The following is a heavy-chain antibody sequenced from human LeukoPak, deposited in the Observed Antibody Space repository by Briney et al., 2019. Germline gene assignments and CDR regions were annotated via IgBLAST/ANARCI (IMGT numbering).Heavy chain of an antibody. CDR2: IWYDGSNK. V-gene: IGHV3-33*08. J-gene: IGHJ4*02. CDR1: GFTFSSYW. D-gene: IGHD2-2*01. Sequence: GSLRLSCAASGFTFSSYWMNWARQAPGKGLEWVAVIWYDGSNKYYADSVKGRFTISRDNSKNTLYLQMNSLRAEDTAVYYCARDPMRYCSSTSCYGFDYWGQGTLVTVSS. CDR3: ARDPMRYCSSTSCYGFDY.